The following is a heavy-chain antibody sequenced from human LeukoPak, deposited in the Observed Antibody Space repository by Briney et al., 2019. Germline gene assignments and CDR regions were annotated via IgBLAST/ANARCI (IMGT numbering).Heavy chain of an antibody. Sequence: SETLSPTCTVSGGSTSSYYWSWIRQAPGKGPEWIGYIFCTGSNDYSPSLKSRVTISVDTSKNQFSLRVNSVTAADTAVYYCARAIYSRAWYASDIWGQGTVVTVSA. CDR3: ARAIYSRAWYASDI. J-gene: IGHJ3*02. CDR1: GGSTSSYY. D-gene: IGHD6-19*01. V-gene: IGHV4-59*01. CDR2: IFCTGSN.